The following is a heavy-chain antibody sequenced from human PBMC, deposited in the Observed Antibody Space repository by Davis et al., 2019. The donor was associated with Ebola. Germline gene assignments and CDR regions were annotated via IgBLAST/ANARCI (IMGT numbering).Heavy chain of an antibody. CDR2: IIPIFGTA. V-gene: IGHV1-69*13. CDR1: GGTFSSYA. D-gene: IGHD4-11*01. CDR3: ARQGWTTVTGYYYYYYMDV. J-gene: IGHJ6*03. Sequence: SVKVSCKASGGTFSSYAISWVRQAPGQGLEWMGGIIPIFGTANYAQKFQGRVTITADESTSTAYMELSSLRSEDTAVYYCARQGWTTVTGYYYYYYMDVWGKGTTVTVSS.